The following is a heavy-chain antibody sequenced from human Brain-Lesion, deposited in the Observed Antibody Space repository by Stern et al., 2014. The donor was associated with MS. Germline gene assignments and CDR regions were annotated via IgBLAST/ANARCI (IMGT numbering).Heavy chain of an antibody. CDR3: ARGGAVTTSDYYLDY. J-gene: IGHJ4*02. Sequence: MQLGASGGGVVPPGRSLRLSCSASGFPVGYPALHWVCQSQGQRLEWVALISYDGSDKNDASSVKGRFTISRDNSRNTLYLQMNSLRVDDTAVYYCARGGAVTTSDYYLDYWGQGILVTVSS. CDR1: GFPVGYPA. CDR2: ISYDGSDK. D-gene: IGHD4-17*01. V-gene: IGHV3-30*01.